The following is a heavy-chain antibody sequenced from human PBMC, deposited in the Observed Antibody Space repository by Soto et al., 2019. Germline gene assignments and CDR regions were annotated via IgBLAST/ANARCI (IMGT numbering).Heavy chain of an antibody. CDR2: LDYSGSP. Sequence: SETLSLTCTVSGGSIRSDHWSWIRQPPGKGLEWIGFLDYSGSPNYNPSLKSRVTISMDTSKNEDSLTMNSVTAADTAVYFCATYFRGEGGRGYWGPGTQVTVSS. V-gene: IGHV4-59*08. J-gene: IGHJ4*01. CDR3: ATYFRGEGGRGY. D-gene: IGHD3-16*01. CDR1: GGSIRSDH.